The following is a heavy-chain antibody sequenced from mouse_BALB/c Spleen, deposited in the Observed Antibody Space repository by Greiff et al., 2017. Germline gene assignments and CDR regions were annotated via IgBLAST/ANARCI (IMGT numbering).Heavy chain of an antibody. J-gene: IGHJ2*01. CDR1: GYSITSGYY. D-gene: IGHD4-1*01. V-gene: IGHV3-6*02. CDR3: ARARNWDEGYYFDD. CDR2: ISYDGSN. Sequence: EVQLQQSGPGLVKPSQSLSLTCSVTGYSITSGYYWNWIRQFPGNKLEWMGYISYDGSNNYNPSLKNRISITRDTSKNQFFLKLNSVTTEDTATYYCARARNWDEGYYFDDWGQGTTLTVSS.